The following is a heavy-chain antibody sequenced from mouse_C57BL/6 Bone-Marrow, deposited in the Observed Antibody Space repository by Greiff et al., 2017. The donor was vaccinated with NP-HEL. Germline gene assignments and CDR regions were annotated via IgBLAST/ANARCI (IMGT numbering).Heavy chain of an antibody. CDR2: IHPNSGST. J-gene: IGHJ2*01. CDR3: AIYYDGSVFDY. Sequence: VQLQQPGAELVKPGASVKLSCKASGYTFTSYWMHWVKQRPGQGLEWIGMIHPNSGSTNYNEKFKSKATLTVDKSSSTAYMQHSSLTSEDSAVYYCAIYYDGSVFDYWGQGATLTVSS. CDR1: GYTFTSYW. D-gene: IGHD1-1*01. V-gene: IGHV1-64*01.